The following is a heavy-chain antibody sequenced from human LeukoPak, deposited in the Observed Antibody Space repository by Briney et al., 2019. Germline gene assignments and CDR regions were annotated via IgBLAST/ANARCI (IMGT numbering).Heavy chain of an antibody. J-gene: IGHJ3*02. D-gene: IGHD2-2*02. CDR1: GFTFSGYN. CDR2: IDSSSSYM. CDR3: ARAYCSSTTCYTYDAFDI. Sequence: PGGSLRLSCAACGFTFSGYNMNWVRQAPGKGLEWVSSIDSSSSYMYYPDSVRGRFTISRDNAKNSLDLQMNSLRAEDTAVYFCARAYCSSTTCYTYDAFDIWGQGTMVTVSS. V-gene: IGHV3-21*01.